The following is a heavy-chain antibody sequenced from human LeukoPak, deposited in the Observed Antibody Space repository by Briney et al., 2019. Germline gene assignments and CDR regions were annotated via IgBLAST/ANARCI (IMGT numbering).Heavy chain of an antibody. V-gene: IGHV1-2*02. CDR3: ARVYRGYDQPYNWFDP. J-gene: IGHJ5*02. CDR2: INPNSGGT. D-gene: IGHD5-12*01. Sequence: GASVKVSCKASGYTFTGYYMHWVRQAPGQGLEWMGWINPNSGGTNYAQKFQGRVTMTRDTSISTAYMELRRLRSDDTAVYYCARVYRGYDQPYNWFDPWGQGALVTVSS. CDR1: GYTFTGYY.